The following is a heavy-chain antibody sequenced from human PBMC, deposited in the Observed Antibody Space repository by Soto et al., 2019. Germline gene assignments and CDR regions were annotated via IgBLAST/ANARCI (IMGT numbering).Heavy chain of an antibody. Sequence: QITLKESGPPLLKPTQTLTLTCTFSGFSLSSFAVGVNWIRQPPGKAPEWLALIYWNDDNHYSPSLRNRLTVTKDTSKNQVVLTMTNVDPADTATYYCAHGSGWLSDYSGQGTLVTVSS. CDR3: AHGSGWLSDY. CDR1: GFSLSSFAVG. J-gene: IGHJ4*02. V-gene: IGHV2-5*01. D-gene: IGHD6-19*01. CDR2: IYWNDDN.